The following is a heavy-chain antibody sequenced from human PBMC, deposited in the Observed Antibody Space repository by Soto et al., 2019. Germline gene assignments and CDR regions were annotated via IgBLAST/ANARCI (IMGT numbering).Heavy chain of an antibody. Sequence: GESLKISCKGSGYSFTSYWISWVRQMPGKGLEWMGRIDPSDSYTNYSPSFQGHVTISADKSISTAYLQWSSLKAADTAMYYCARYTDLIQLWFSGMDVWGQGTTVTVSS. V-gene: IGHV5-10-1*01. CDR1: GYSFTSYW. D-gene: IGHD5-18*01. J-gene: IGHJ6*02. CDR2: IDPSDSYT. CDR3: ARYTDLIQLWFSGMDV.